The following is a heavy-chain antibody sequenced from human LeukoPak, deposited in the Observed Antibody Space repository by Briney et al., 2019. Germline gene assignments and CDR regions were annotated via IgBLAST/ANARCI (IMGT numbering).Heavy chain of an antibody. CDR1: GGTFSSYA. J-gene: IGHJ3*02. D-gene: IGHD2-2*01. Sequence: GSSVKVSCKASGGTFSSYAISWVRQAPGQGLEWMGGIIPIFGTANYAQKFQGRVTITTDESTSTAYMELSSLRSEDTAVYYCATGTRGPRRAFDIWGQGTMVTVSS. CDR3: ATGTRGPRRAFDI. CDR2: IIPIFGTA. V-gene: IGHV1-69*05.